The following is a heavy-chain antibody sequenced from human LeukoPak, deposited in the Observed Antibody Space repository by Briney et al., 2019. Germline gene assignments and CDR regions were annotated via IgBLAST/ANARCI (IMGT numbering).Heavy chain of an antibody. CDR2: IYPGDSDT. D-gene: IGHD1-1*01. J-gene: IGHJ4*02. V-gene: IGHV5-51*01. Sequence: GESLKTSCKGSGYSFTTYWIGWVRQMPGKGLEWMGIIYPGDSDTRYSPPFQGQVTISADKSISTAYLQRSSLKASDTAMYYCARGDPTGTTGWYFDYWGQGTLVTVSS. CDR3: ARGDPTGTTGWYFDY. CDR1: GYSFTTYW.